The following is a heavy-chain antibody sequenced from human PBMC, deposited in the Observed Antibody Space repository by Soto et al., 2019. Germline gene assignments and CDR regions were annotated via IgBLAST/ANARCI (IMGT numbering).Heavy chain of an antibody. CDR2: IYSSGST. D-gene: IGHD3-16*01. J-gene: IGHJ4*02. CDR3: ARHLGASFDS. CDR1: GDSITSGAYY. V-gene: IGHV4-31*03. Sequence: QVQLQESGPGLVRPSQTLSLTCTVSGDSITSGAYYWSWIRQHPGKGLEWIGYIYSSGSTYHTPALDSRVSLSMDTSNIRFAPKLTSVTAAGAGVYYCARHLGASFDSWGQGTLVTVSS.